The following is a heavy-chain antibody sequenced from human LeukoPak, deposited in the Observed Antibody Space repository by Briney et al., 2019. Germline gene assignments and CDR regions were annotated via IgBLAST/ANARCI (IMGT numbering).Heavy chain of an antibody. CDR1: GYSFTPYW. V-gene: IGHV5-51*01. J-gene: IGHJ4*02. CDR3: ARRSGTYDPPDY. CDR2: IYPRDSDT. Sequence: GEPLKISCKASGYSFTPYWIGWVGQMPGKGLEWVGIIYPRDSDTRYSPSFEGQVTISADKSISTAYLHWSSLKASDTAMYYCARRSGTYDPPDYWGQGTLVTVSS. D-gene: IGHD3-3*01.